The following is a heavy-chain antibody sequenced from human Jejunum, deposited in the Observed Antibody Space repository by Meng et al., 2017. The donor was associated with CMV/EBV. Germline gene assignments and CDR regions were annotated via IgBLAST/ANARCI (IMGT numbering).Heavy chain of an antibody. CDR3: AKVRRGSYSAVFFDL. D-gene: IGHD1-26*01. CDR2: ISSTATSI. CDR1: FIFSSYE. J-gene: IGHJ3*01. Sequence: FIFSSYEMTWVRQAPGKGLEWVSYISSTATSIFYSDSVKGRFTVSRDNAKNSLYLQMNSLRTEDTAVFHCAKVRRGSYSAVFFDLWGQGTMVTVS. V-gene: IGHV3-48*03.